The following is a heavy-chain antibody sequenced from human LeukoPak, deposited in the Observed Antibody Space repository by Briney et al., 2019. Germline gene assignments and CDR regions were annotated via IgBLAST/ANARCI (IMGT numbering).Heavy chain of an antibody. CDR3: ARAPSPPDPHRDKCSGCTPMDV. V-gene: IGHV1-46*01. J-gene: IGHJ6*02. CDR2: INPSGGST. D-gene: IGHD6-19*01. CDR1: GYTFTSYY. Sequence: ASVKVSCKASGYTFTSYYMHWVRQAPGQGLEWMGIINPSGGSTSYAQKFQGRVTMTRDTSTSTVYMELSSLRSEDTAVYYCARAPSPPDPHRDKCSGCTPMDVWGQGTTVTVSS.